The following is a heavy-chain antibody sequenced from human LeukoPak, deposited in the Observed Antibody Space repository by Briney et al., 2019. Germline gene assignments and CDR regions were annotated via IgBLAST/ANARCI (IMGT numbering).Heavy chain of an antibody. CDR1: GGSISSYY. D-gene: IGHD1-26*01. Sequence: SETLSLTCTVSGGSISSYYWSWIRQPPGKGLEWIGYIYYSGSTNYNPSLKSRVTISVDTSKNQFSLKLSSVTAADTAVYYCARRSSGSSGWYFDYWGQGTLVTVSS. CDR3: ARRSSGSSGWYFDY. J-gene: IGHJ4*02. V-gene: IGHV4-59*01. CDR2: IYYSGST.